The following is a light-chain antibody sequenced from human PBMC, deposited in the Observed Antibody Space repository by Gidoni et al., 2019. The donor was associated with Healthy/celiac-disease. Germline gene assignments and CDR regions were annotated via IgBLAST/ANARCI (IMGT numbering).Light chain of an antibody. Sequence: DIQTTQSPSSLSASVGDRVTITCRASQSISSYLNWYQQKPGKAPKLLIYAASSLQSGVPSRFSGSGSGTDFTLTISSLQPEDFATYYCQQSYSTPHYTFGQXTKLEIK. CDR2: AAS. CDR3: QQSYSTPHYT. CDR1: QSISSY. V-gene: IGKV1-39*01. J-gene: IGKJ2*01.